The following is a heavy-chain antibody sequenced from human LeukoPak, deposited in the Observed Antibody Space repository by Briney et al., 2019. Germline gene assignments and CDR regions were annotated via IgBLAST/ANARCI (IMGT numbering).Heavy chain of an antibody. D-gene: IGHD6-19*01. CDR2: ISWNSGSI. Sequence: PGRSLGLSCAASGFTFDDYAMHWVRQAPGKGLEWVSGISWNSGSIGYADSVKGRFTISRDNAKNSLYLQMNSLRAEDTALYYCAKDRDLDSSGCLDYWGQGTLVTVSS. J-gene: IGHJ4*02. V-gene: IGHV3-9*01. CDR3: AKDRDLDSSGCLDY. CDR1: GFTFDDYA.